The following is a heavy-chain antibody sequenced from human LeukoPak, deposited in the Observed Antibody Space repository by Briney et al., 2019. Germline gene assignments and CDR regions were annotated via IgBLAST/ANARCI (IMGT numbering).Heavy chain of an antibody. CDR1: GFTFSSYE. J-gene: IGHJ6*02. V-gene: IGHV3-48*03. CDR2: ISSSGSTI. D-gene: IGHD3-3*01. Sequence: GGSLRLSCAASGFTFSSYEMNWVRQAPGKGLEWVSYISSSGSTIYYADSVKGRFTISRDNAKNSLYLQMNSLRAGDTAVYCCARASISDDFWSGYYGGMDVWGQGTTVTVSS. CDR3: ARASISDDFWSGYYGGMDV.